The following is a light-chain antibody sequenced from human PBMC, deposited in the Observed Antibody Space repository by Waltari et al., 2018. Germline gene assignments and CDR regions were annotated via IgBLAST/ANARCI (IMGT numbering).Light chain of an antibody. CDR3: QTWGTARGV. CDR2: VNSDGSH. J-gene: IGLJ2*01. Sequence: QLVLTQSPSAPASLVPPVTLTCTLSSGHSPSAVAWHQQRPEKGPRYLMKVNSDGSHSKADGIPDRFSGSSSGAERYLTISSLQSEDEADYYCQTWGTARGVFGGGTKLTVL. CDR1: SGHSPSA. V-gene: IGLV4-69*01.